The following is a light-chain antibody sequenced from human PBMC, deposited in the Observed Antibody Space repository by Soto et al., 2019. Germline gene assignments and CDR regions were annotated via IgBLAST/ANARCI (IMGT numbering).Light chain of an antibody. CDR3: SSYTTSSTFVI. Sequence: QSALTQPPSVSGSPGQSVTISCTGTSSDVGTYNRVSWYQQSPGTGPKLMIYEVTNRPSGVPDRFSGSKSGNTASLTISGLQADYEADYYCSSYTTSSTFVIFGGGTKLTVL. V-gene: IGLV2-18*02. CDR1: SSDVGTYNR. J-gene: IGLJ2*01. CDR2: EVT.